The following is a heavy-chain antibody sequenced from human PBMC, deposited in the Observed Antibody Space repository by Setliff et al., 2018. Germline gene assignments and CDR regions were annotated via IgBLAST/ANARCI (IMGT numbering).Heavy chain of an antibody. J-gene: IGHJ6*02. V-gene: IGHV4-39*07. CDR3: ARSSSGSPHYYYAMDV. CDR2: IYYRGST. CDR1: GDSISTSSYY. D-gene: IGHD3-10*01. Sequence: SETLSLTCSASGDSISTSSYYWGWIRQPPGKGLEWIGSIYYRGSTYHNPSLKSRVTVSVDTSKNQFSLKLSSVTAADTAVYYCARSSSGSPHYYYAMDVWGQGTTVT.